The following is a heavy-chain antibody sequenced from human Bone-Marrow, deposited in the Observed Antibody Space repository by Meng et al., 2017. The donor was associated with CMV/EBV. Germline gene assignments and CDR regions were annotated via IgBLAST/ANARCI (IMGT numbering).Heavy chain of an antibody. J-gene: IGHJ4*02. D-gene: IGHD3-10*01. V-gene: IGHV3-11*01. CDR1: GFTFSDYY. Sequence: GESLKISCAASGFTFSDYYMSWIRQAPGKGLEWVSYISSSGSTIYYADSVKGRFTISRDNAKNSLYLQMNSLRAEDTAVYYCARDRGSGSYYRYYFDYWGQGTRVTVSS. CDR3: ARDRGSGSYYRYYFDY. CDR2: ISSSGSTI.